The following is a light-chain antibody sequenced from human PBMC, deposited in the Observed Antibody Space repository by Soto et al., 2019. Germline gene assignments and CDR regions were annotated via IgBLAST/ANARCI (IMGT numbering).Light chain of an antibody. V-gene: IGKV3-20*01. CDR2: GAS. J-gene: IGKJ2*01. CDR1: QTVSSSY. Sequence: EIVLTQSPGTLSLSPGERATLSCRASQTVSSSYFTWYQQKPGQAPRLLIYGASSTATGVPDRFSGSGSGTEFTLTISSLEPEDFAVYYCQQYGSSSYTFGQGTKLEIK. CDR3: QQYGSSSYT.